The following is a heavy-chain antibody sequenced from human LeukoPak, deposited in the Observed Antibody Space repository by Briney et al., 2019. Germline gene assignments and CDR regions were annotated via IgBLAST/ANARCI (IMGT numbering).Heavy chain of an antibody. V-gene: IGHV3-48*01. Sequence: AGGSLRLSCAASGFTFSSYSMNWVRQAPGKGLEWVSYISSSGSTIYYADSVKGRFTIPRDNAKNSLYLQMNSLRAEDTAVYYCARDLEGVLLWFGEPRPFDYWGQGTLVTVSS. J-gene: IGHJ4*02. CDR1: GFTFSSYS. D-gene: IGHD3-10*01. CDR3: ARDLEGVLLWFGEPRPFDY. CDR2: ISSSGSTI.